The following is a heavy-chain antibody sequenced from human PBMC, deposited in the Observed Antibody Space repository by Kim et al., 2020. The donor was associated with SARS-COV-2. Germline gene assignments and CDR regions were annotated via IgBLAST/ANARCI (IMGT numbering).Heavy chain of an antibody. D-gene: IGHD6-19*01. CDR2: T. CDR3: VRVAGSGWFDP. J-gene: IGHJ5*02. Sequence: TTYNPSLKRRVTISVDTSKNQFSLKLSAVSAADTAVYYCVRVAGSGWFDPWGQGTLVTVSS. V-gene: IGHV4-61*02.